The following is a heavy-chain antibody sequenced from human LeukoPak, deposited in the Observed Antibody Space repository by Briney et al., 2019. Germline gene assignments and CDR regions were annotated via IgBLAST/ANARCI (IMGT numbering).Heavy chain of an antibody. CDR2: IYYSGST. CDR3: ARHRRTVTTQIFDY. D-gene: IGHD4-17*01. CDR1: GGSISSYY. V-gene: IGHV4-59*08. J-gene: IGHJ4*02. Sequence: SETLSLTCTVSGGSISSYYWSWIRQPPGKGLEWIGYIYYSGSTNYNPSLKSRVTISVDTSKNQFSLKLSSVTAADTAVYYCARHRRTVTTQIFDYWGQGALVTASS.